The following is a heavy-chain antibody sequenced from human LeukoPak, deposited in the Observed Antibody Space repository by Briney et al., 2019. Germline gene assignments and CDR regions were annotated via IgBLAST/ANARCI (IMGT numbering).Heavy chain of an antibody. V-gene: IGHV1-46*01. J-gene: IGHJ4*02. CDR3: ARRYYDILTGYYNLDY. Sequence: ASVKVSCKASGYTFTSYYMHWVRQAPGQGLEWMGIINPSGLSTSYVQKFQGRVTMTSDTSTSTVYMELSSLRSEDTAVYYCARRYYDILTGYYNLDYWGQGTLVTVSS. CDR2: INPSGLST. CDR1: GYTFTSYY. D-gene: IGHD3-9*01.